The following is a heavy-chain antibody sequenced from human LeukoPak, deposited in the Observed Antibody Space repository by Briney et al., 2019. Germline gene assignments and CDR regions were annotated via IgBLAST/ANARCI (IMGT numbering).Heavy chain of an antibody. Sequence: PSETLSLTCAVSGGCISSGGYSWSWIRQPPGKGLEWIGYIYHSGSTYYNPSLKSRVTISVDRSKNQFSLKLSSVTAADTAVYNCARIAATGTKAGAFDIWGQGTKVTVSS. V-gene: IGHV4-30-2*01. D-gene: IGHD6-13*01. J-gene: IGHJ3*02. CDR3: ARIAATGTKAGAFDI. CDR1: GGCISSGGYS. CDR2: IYHSGST.